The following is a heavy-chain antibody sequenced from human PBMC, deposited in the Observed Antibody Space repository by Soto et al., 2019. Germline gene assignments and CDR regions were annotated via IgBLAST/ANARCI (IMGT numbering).Heavy chain of an antibody. D-gene: IGHD3-10*01. CDR1: GGSISSGGYY. CDR2: IHPSGST. Sequence: QVQLQESGPGLVKASQTLSLTCNVSGGSISSGGYYWTWIRQHPGKGLEWIGNIHPSGSTFYNPSLKSRVSISVDTSKNQFSLKLSSVTAAATAVYFCVRGVLSWGQGTLVTVSS. V-gene: IGHV4-31*03. J-gene: IGHJ1*01. CDR3: VRGVLS.